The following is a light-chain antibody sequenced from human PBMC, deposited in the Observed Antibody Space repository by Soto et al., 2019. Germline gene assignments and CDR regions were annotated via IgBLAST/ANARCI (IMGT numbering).Light chain of an antibody. Sequence: DIQMTQSPSTLSASVGDRVTITCRASPSISSGLAWYQQKPGKAPKLLIYKASSLESGVPSRFSGSGSGTEFTLTISSLQPDDFATYYCQQYNSYWTFGQGTKVEMK. J-gene: IGKJ1*01. CDR2: KAS. CDR3: QQYNSYWT. CDR1: PSISSG. V-gene: IGKV1-5*03.